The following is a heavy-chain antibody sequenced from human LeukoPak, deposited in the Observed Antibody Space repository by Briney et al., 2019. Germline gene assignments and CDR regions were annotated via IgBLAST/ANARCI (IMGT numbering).Heavy chain of an antibody. D-gene: IGHD3-16*01. CDR3: AREHWVDS. CDR2: TNSDGSST. CDR1: GFTFSSYW. Sequence: PGGSLRLSCAASGFTFSSYWMHWVRQAPGKGLVWVSRTNSDGSSTSYADSVKGRFTISRDNAKNTLYLQMNSLRADDTAVYYCAREHWVDSWGQGTLVTVSS. J-gene: IGHJ4*02. V-gene: IGHV3-74*01.